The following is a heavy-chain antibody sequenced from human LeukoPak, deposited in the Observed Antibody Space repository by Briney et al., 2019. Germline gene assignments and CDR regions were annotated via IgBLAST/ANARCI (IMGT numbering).Heavy chain of an antibody. D-gene: IGHD4-23*01. CDR1: GFTFSSYG. CDR3: AKETTVVTPTFDY. Sequence: GGSLRLSCAASGFTFSSYGMHWVRQAPDKGLEWVAFIRYDGSNKYYADSVKGRFTISRDNSKNTLYLQMNSLRAEDTAVYYCAKETTVVTPTFDYWGQGTLVTVSS. J-gene: IGHJ4*02. V-gene: IGHV3-30*02. CDR2: IRYDGSNK.